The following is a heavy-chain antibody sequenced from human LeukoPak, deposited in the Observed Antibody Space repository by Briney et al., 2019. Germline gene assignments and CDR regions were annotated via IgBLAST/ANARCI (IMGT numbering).Heavy chain of an antibody. Sequence: GGSLRLSRAASGFTFSSYWMSWVRQAPGKGLEWVANIKQDGSEKYYEDSVKGRFTIPRDNAKNSLYLQMNSLRAEDTAVYYCATEGAANGYWGQGTLVTVSS. CDR1: GFTFSSYW. V-gene: IGHV3-7*01. J-gene: IGHJ4*02. D-gene: IGHD1-26*01. CDR3: ATEGAANGY. CDR2: IKQDGSEK.